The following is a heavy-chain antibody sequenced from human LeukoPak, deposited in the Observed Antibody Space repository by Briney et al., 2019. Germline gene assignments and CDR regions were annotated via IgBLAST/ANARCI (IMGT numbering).Heavy chain of an antibody. V-gene: IGHV3-23*01. Sequence: PGGSLRLSCAASGFTFSSYAMSWVRQAPGEGLEWVSAISGGGGSTYYADSVKGRFTISRDNSKNTLYLQMNSLRAEDTAVYYCAKEESSGYYYPDYWGQGTLVTVSS. CDR1: GFTFSSYA. D-gene: IGHD3-22*01. CDR2: ISGGGGST. CDR3: AKEESSGYYYPDY. J-gene: IGHJ4*02.